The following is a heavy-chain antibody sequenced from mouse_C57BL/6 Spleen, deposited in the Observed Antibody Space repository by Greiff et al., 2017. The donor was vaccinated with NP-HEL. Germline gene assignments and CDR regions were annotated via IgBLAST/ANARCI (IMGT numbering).Heavy chain of an antibody. J-gene: IGHJ4*01. CDR3: ARNDDYDVDY. CDR1: GFTFSDYG. D-gene: IGHD2-4*01. CDR2: ISSGSSTI. Sequence: DVMLVESGGGLVKPGGSLKLSCAASGFTFSDYGMHWVRQAPEKGLEWVAYISSGSSTIYYADTVKGRFTISRDNAKNTLFLQMTSLRSEDTAMYYCARNDDYDVDYWGQGTSVTVSS. V-gene: IGHV5-17*01.